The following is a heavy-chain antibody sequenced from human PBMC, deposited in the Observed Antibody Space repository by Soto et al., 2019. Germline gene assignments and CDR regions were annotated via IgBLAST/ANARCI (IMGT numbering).Heavy chain of an antibody. CDR3: TSFTGYSSSWYAFDI. CDR1: GFTFGDYA. Sequence: GGSLRLSCTASGFTFGDYAMSWFRQAPGKGLEWVGFIRSKAYGGTTEYAASVKGRFTISRDDSKSIAHLQMNSLKTEDTAVYYCTSFTGYSSSWYAFDIWGQGTMVTVSS. J-gene: IGHJ3*02. D-gene: IGHD6-13*01. V-gene: IGHV3-49*03. CDR2: IRSKAYGGTT.